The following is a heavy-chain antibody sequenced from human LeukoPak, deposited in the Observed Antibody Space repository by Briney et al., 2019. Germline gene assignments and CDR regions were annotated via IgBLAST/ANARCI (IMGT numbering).Heavy chain of an antibody. CDR3: ARHGYYYDSSGYRVYYFDY. D-gene: IGHD3-22*01. J-gene: IGHJ4*02. V-gene: IGHV4-59*08. Sequence: SETLSLTCTVWGRFIRSYYWSWIRQPPGKGLEWIGYIYYSGSTNYNPSLKSRVTISVDTSKNQFSLKLSSVTAADTAVYYCARHGYYYDSSGYRVYYFDYWGQGTLVTVSS. CDR1: GRFIRSYY. CDR2: IYYSGST.